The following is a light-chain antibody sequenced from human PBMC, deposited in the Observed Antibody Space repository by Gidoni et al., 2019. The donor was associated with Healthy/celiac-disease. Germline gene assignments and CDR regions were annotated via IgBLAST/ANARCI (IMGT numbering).Light chain of an antibody. CDR1: QSVSSN. V-gene: IGKV3-15*01. CDR3: QQYNNWPPWT. CDR2: GAS. Sequence: EIVMTQSPATLSVSPGERATLSCRASQSVSSNVAWYQQKPGQAPRLLIYGASTRATGIPARFSGSGSGTECTLTISSRQSEDFAVYYCQQYNNWPPWTFXXXTKVEIK. J-gene: IGKJ1*01.